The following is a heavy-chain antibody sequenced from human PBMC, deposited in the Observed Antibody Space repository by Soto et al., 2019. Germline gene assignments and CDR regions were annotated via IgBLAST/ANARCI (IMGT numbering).Heavy chain of an antibody. D-gene: IGHD3-10*01. CDR2: ISSGSGTT. J-gene: IGHJ6*02. Sequence: EVQLVESGGGLVQPGGSLRISCAFSGFTFSSYSMNWVRQAPGKGLEWVSYISSGSGTTYYADSVKGRFSISRDNANNSLYLQMNSLRVEDKDVYYCAKIGTYLRMDVWGQGTTVTVSS. CDR1: GFTFSSYS. CDR3: AKIGTYLRMDV. V-gene: IGHV3-48*01.